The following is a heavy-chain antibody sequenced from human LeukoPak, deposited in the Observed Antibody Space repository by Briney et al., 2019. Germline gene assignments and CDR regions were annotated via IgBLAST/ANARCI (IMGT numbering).Heavy chain of an antibody. Sequence: PGGSLRLSCAASGFTFSSYWMSWVRQTPGKGLEWVANIKQDGSEKYYVDSVKGRFTISRDNAKNSLYLQMNSLRAEDTAVYYCAKAPLGYCSSTSCPLSFDYWGQGTLVNVSS. CDR3: AKAPLGYCSSTSCPLSFDY. J-gene: IGHJ4*02. CDR2: IKQDGSEK. V-gene: IGHV3-7*03. CDR1: GFTFSSYW. D-gene: IGHD2-2*01.